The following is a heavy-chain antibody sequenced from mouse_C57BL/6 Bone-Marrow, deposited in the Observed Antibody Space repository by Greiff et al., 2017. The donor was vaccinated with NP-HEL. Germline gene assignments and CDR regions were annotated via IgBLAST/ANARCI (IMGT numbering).Heavy chain of an antibody. Sequence: EVQLQQSGPELVKPGASVKISCKASGYTFTDYYMNWVKQSHGKSLEWIGDINPNNGGNSYNQKFKGKATLTVDKSSSTAYMELRSLTSEDSAVYDCARATYYDDGGAVDFWGQGTAVTVSS. CDR2: INPNNGGN. CDR1: GYTFTDYY. J-gene: IGHJ4*01. CDR3: ARATYYDDGGAVDF. D-gene: IGHD2-4*01. V-gene: IGHV1-26*01.